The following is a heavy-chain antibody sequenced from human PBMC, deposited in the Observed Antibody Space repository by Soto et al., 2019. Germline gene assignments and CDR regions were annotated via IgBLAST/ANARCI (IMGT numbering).Heavy chain of an antibody. CDR3: ASSHAGAHITAAVH. CDR1: GDSTRSGNYY. Sequence: PSETLSLTCTVSGDSTRSGNYYWSWIRQFPEKGLEWIGYIYYGGTTSYNPSLKSRVTISLETSKSQVSLRLASVTAADTAVYYCASSHAGAHITAAVHWGQGTLVTVSS. V-gene: IGHV4-30-4*01. CDR2: IYYGGTT. J-gene: IGHJ4*02. D-gene: IGHD6-13*01.